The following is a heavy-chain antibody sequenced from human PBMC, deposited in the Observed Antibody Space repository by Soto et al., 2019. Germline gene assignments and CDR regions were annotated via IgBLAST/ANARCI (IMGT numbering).Heavy chain of an antibody. Sequence: QVQLQESGPGLVKPSQTLSLTCIVSGVSISSGDDYWSWIRQPPGKGLEWIGYIYSSGSTYSNPSLTSRATISADTSKNQFSLKLTSVTAADTAVYYCARGGGYDYWGQGALVTVSS. CDR1: GVSISSGDDY. V-gene: IGHV4-30-4*01. D-gene: IGHD3-22*01. CDR3: ARGGGYDY. CDR2: IYSSGST. J-gene: IGHJ4*02.